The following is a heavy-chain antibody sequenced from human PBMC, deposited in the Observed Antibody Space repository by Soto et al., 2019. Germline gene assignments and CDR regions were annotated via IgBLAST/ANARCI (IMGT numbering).Heavy chain of an antibody. J-gene: IGHJ2*01. V-gene: IGHV2-70*11. CDR1: GFSLSAGMC. CDR2: IDWDGDK. CDR3: ARTRGVGKSENWYFDL. Sequence: SGPTLVNPTQTLTLTCNFSGFSLSAGMCVSWIRQPPGKALEWLARIDWDGDKYYSTSLETRLTISKDTSKNQVVLTMTNMDPIDTVTYYCARTRGVGKSENWYFDLCGRGTPVTVTS. D-gene: IGHD2-15*01.